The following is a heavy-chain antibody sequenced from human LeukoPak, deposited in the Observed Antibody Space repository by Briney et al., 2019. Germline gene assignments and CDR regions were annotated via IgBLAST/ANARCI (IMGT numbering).Heavy chain of an antibody. CDR1: GYTLTSYA. J-gene: IGHJ4*02. CDR3: ARGYLVAATHSSAYDY. Sequence: SVKVSCKASGYTLTSYAISWVRQAPGQGLEWMGGIIPIFGTANYAQKFQGRVTITADESTSTAYMELSSLRSEDTAVYYCARGYLVAATHSSAYDYWGQGTLVTVSS. D-gene: IGHD2-15*01. CDR2: IIPIFGTA. V-gene: IGHV1-69*13.